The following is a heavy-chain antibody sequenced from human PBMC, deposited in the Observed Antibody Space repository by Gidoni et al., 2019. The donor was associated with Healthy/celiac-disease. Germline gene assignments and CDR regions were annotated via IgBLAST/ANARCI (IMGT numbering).Heavy chain of an antibody. CDR2: IYYSGST. Sequence: QLQLQESGPGLAKPSETLSLTCTVSGGSISSSSYYWGWIRQPPGKGLEWIGSIYYSGSTYYNPSLKSRVTISVDTSKNQFSLKLSSVTAADTAVYYCARHGDYDSSGYYYVFDYWGQGTLVTVSS. V-gene: IGHV4-39*01. D-gene: IGHD3-22*01. CDR1: GGSISSSSYY. CDR3: ARHGDYDSSGYYYVFDY. J-gene: IGHJ4*02.